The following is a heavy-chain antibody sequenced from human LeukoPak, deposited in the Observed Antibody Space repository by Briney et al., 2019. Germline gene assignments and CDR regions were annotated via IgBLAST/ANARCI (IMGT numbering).Heavy chain of an antibody. J-gene: IGHJ4*02. V-gene: IGHV3-21*01. CDR3: AGAMDYGDYSQHYAGY. CDR2: ISSSSSYI. Sequence: PGGSLRLSCAASGFTFGTYNMNWVRQAPGKGLEWVSSISSSSSYIYYADSVKGRFTISRDNAKNSLYLQMNSLRADDTAVYYCAGAMDYGDYSQHYAGYWGQGTLVTVSS. D-gene: IGHD4-17*01. CDR1: GFTFGTYN.